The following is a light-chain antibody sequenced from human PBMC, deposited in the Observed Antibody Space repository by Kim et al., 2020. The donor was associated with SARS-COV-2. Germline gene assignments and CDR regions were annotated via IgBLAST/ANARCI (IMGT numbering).Light chain of an antibody. V-gene: IGKV3-11*01. CDR2: DAT. Sequence: EIVLTQSPATLSLSPGERATLSCRASQSVYTYLAWYQHKPGQAPRLLIYDATNRATGIPARFSGSGSGTDFTLTISSLEPEDFAVYYCQHRINWPPRITFGPGTKVDIK. J-gene: IGKJ3*01. CDR3: QHRINWPPRIT. CDR1: QSVYTY.